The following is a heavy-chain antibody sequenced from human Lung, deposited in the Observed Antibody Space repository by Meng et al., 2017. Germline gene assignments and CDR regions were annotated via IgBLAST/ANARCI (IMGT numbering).Heavy chain of an antibody. D-gene: IGHD4-11*01. CDR1: GGSFSDYY. J-gene: IGHJ4*02. CDR3: ARGPTTMAHDFDY. CDR2: INHSGST. V-gene: IGHV4-34*01. Sequence: GQLTKWGAGLLKPSETLSLPCVVSGGSFSDYYWSWIRQPPGKGLEWIGEINHSGSTNYNPSLESRATISVDTSQNNLSLKLSSVTAADSAVYYCARGPTTMAHDFDYWGQGTLVTVSS.